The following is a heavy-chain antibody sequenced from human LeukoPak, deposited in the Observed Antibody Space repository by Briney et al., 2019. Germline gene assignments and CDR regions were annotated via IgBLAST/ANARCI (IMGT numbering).Heavy chain of an antibody. D-gene: IGHD3-9*01. CDR1: GFTFSNYA. Sequence: GGSLRLSCAASGFTFSNYAMTWVRQAPGKGLEWVSAISGSGDTSDYADSVKGRFTISRDNSKNTLYLQMNSLRAEDTAVYYCAKDGLDWSPMWYWGQGTLVTVSS. J-gene: IGHJ4*02. CDR3: AKDGLDWSPMWY. V-gene: IGHV3-23*01. CDR2: ISGSGDTS.